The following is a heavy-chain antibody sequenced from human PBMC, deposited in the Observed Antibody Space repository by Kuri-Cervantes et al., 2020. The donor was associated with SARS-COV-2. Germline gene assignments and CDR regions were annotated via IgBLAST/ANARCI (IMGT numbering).Heavy chain of an antibody. CDR1: GGSISSSGYY. CDR3: ARADSDFWSGGRRYYFDY. J-gene: IGHJ4*02. D-gene: IGHD3-3*01. CDR2: IYYSGST. Sequence: SETLSLTCPVSGGSISSSGYYWSWIRQHPGKGLEWIGYIYYSGSTYYNPSLKSRVTISVDTSKNQFSLKLSSVTAADTAVYYCARADSDFWSGGRRYYFDYWGQGTLVTVSS. V-gene: IGHV4-31*03.